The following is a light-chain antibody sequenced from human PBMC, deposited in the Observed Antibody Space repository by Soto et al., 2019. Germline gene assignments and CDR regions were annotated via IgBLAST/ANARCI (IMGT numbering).Light chain of an antibody. V-gene: IGKV1-39*01. CDR2: AAS. CDR3: QQTYSSPQT. Sequence: MTQSPSSLSASVGDRVTITCRASQGISTYLNWYQQKPGKAPKLLIYAASTLQSGVPSRFSGSGSGTDFTLTISSLQPEDFATYYCQQTYSSPQTFGQGTKVDI. CDR1: QGISTY. J-gene: IGKJ1*01.